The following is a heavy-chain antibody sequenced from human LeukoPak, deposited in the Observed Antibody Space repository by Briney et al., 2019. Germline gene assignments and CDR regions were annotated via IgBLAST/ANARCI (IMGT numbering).Heavy chain of an antibody. V-gene: IGHV4-38-2*02. CDR1: GYSISSGYY. Sequence: SETLSLTCTVSGYSISSGYYWGWIRQPPGKGLEWIGSIYHSGSTYYNPSLKSRVTISVDTSKNQFSLKLSSVTAADTAVYYCARTRWLQSNVDYRGQGTLVTVSS. D-gene: IGHD5-24*01. CDR2: IYHSGST. CDR3: ARTRWLQSNVDY. J-gene: IGHJ4*02.